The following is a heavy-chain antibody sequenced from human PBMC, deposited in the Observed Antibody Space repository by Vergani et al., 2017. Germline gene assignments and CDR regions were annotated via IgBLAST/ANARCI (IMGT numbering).Heavy chain of an antibody. CDR2: IYYSGST. CDR3: TRQPQEGASGPPSVPT. D-gene: IGHD5-12*01. J-gene: IGHJ4*02. CDR1: GGSISSISHF. Sequence: QLQLHKSGPGLVKPSETLSLTCTLSGGSISSISHFWGWLRQTPGKGLEWIGSIYYSGSTYYNPSLKSRVSISVDTSKNQFSLKLSSVTAADSAVYYCTRQPQEGASGPPSVPTWGQGISVIVSS. V-gene: IGHV4-39*01.